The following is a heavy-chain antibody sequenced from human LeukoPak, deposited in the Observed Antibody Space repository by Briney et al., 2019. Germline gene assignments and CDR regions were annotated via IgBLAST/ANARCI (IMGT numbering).Heavy chain of an antibody. CDR3: AKSRHTAPDY. CDR2: ISSRSTYT. Sequence: GGSLRLSCAASGVTFSDYYMNWIRQAPGKGLEWVSFISSRSTYTKYADSLKGRITISRDKAKNSLHLQINSLRAEDTAVYYCAKSRHTAPDYWGQGTLVTVSS. V-gene: IGHV3-11*06. D-gene: IGHD5-18*01. CDR1: GVTFSDYY. J-gene: IGHJ4*02.